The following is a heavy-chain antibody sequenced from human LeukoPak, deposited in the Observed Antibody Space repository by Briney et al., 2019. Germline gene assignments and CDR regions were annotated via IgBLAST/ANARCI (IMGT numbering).Heavy chain of an antibody. Sequence: SETLSLTCTVSGGSISSYYWSWIRQPAGKGLEWIGRIYTSGSTNYNPSLKSRVTISVDTSKNQFSLKLSSVTAADTAVYYCAREGRAMAQFDYWGQGTLVTVSS. CDR1: GGSISSYY. V-gene: IGHV4-4*07. J-gene: IGHJ4*02. CDR3: AREGRAMAQFDY. CDR2: IYTSGST. D-gene: IGHD5-18*01.